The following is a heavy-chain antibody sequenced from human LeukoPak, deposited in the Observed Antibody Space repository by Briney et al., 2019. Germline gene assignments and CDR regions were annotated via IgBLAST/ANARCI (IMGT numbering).Heavy chain of an antibody. CDR2: IYNIGNT. J-gene: IGHJ4*02. D-gene: IGHD6-19*01. CDR1: GDSISNSY. Sequence: SETLSLTCNGFGDSISNSYWSWIRQPPGKGLKWIGHIYNIGNTNYNPSLKSRVTITEDTSKNEFSLRLSSVTAADTAVYFCARTVHYSSGWSPTYYFDYWGQGTLVSVSS. CDR3: ARTVHYSSGWSPTYYFDY. V-gene: IGHV4-59*01.